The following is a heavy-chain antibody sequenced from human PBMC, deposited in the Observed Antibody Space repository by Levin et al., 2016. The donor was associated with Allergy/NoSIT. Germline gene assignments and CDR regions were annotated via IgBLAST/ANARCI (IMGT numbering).Heavy chain of an antibody. Sequence: GESLKISCAASGFTFSSYGMHWVRQAPGKGLEWVAVISYDGSNKYYADSVKGRFTISRDNSKNTLYLQMNSLRAEDTAVYYCAKDSASSHFDYWGQGTLVTVSS. CDR2: ISYDGSNK. J-gene: IGHJ4*02. V-gene: IGHV3-30*18. CDR1: GFTFSSYG. CDR3: AKDSASSHFDY. D-gene: IGHD2-2*01.